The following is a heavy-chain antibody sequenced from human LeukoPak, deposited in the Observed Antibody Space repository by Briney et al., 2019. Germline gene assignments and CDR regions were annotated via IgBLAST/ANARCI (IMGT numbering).Heavy chain of an antibody. CDR2: ISGSGGST. CDR3: AKDFGGTMIVVVIGGAFDI. J-gene: IGHJ3*02. CDR1: GFTFSSYA. V-gene: IGHV3-23*01. Sequence: GGSLRLSCAASGFTFSSYAMSWVRQAPGKGLEWVSAISGSGGSTYYADSVKGRFTISRDNSKNTLYLQMNSLRAEDTAVYYCAKDFGGTMIVVVIGGAFDIWGQGTTVTVSS. D-gene: IGHD3-22*01.